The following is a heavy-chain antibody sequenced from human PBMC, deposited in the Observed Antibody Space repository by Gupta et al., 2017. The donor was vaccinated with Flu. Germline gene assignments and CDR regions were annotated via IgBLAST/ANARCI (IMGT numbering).Heavy chain of an antibody. D-gene: IGHD4-17*01. Sequence: QVHLQESGPGLLRPSETLSLTCSVSGGSIKGYYWTWLRQSPGKGLAGQGLEWIGHIYHIGDRYNHGGTKVNPSLWSRVAISADLSKNQFSLTLTSVTAADTAVYYCARSPSGDYDTDYYFDSWGPGTLVSVSS. CDR1: GGSIKGYY. CDR3: ARSPSGDYDTDYYFDS. J-gene: IGHJ4*02. CDR2: IYHIGDRYNHGGT. V-gene: IGHV4-59*01.